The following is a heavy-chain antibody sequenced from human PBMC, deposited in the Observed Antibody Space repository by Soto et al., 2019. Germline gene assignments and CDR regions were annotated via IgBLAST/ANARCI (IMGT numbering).Heavy chain of an antibody. CDR2: ISSSSSYI. CDR3: ARVSGSHSDY. Sequence: EVQLLVSGGGLVQPGGSLRLSCAASGFTFSSYAMNWVRQAPGEGLEWVSSISSSSSYIYYADSVKGRFTISRDNAKNSLYLQMNSLRAEDTAVYYCARVSGSHSDYWGQGTLVTVSS. J-gene: IGHJ4*02. CDR1: GFTFSSYA. V-gene: IGHV3-21*01.